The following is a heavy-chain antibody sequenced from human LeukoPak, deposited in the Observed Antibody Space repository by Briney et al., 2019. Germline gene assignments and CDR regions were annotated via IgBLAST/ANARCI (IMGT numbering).Heavy chain of an antibody. CDR2: ISSSGSTI. V-gene: IGHV3-48*03. CDR3: ARDWNVWGVIIPFDY. D-gene: IGHD3-10*02. CDR1: GFTFSSYE. J-gene: IGHJ4*02. Sequence: GGSLRLSCAASGFTFSSYEMNWVRQAPGKGLEWVSYISSSGSTIYYADSVKGRFTISRDNAKNSLYLQMNSLRAEDTAVYYCARDWNVWGVIIPFDYWGQGTLVTVSS.